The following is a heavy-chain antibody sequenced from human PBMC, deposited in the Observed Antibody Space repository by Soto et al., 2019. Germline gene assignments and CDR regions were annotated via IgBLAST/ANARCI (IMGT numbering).Heavy chain of an antibody. V-gene: IGHV2-70*11. J-gene: IGHJ6*03. CDR1: GFSLSTSGMC. Sequence: GSGPTLVNPTQTLTLTCTFSGFSLSTSGMCVSWIRQPPGKALEWLARIDWDDDKYYSTSLKTRLTISKDTSKNQVVLTMTNMDPVDTATYYCARIKGHSGWSEEYYYYMDVWGKGTTVTVSS. D-gene: IGHD6-19*01. CDR3: ARIKGHSGWSEEYYYYMDV. CDR2: IDWDDDK.